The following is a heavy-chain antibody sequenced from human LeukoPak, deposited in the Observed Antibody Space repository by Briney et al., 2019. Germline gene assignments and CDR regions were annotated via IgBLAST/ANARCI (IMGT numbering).Heavy chain of an antibody. CDR2: ISGSGGST. CDR1: GFTFSSYA. V-gene: IGHV3-23*01. J-gene: IGHJ4*02. Sequence: GGSLRLSCAASGFTFSSYAMSWVRQAPGKGLEWVSAISGSGGSTYYADSVKGRFTISRDNSKNTLYLQINSLRAEDTAVYYCAKITMIVVVTAGHGDYWGQGTLVTVSS. CDR3: AKITMIVVVTAGHGDY. D-gene: IGHD3-22*01.